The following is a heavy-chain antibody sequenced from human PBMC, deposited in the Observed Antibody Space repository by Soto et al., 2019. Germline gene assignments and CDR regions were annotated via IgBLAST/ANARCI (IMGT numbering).Heavy chain of an antibody. J-gene: IGHJ6*02. Sequence: VQLVESGGAVVQPGRSLRLSCAASGFRFSAYGMHWVRQAPGKGLEWVAVISYDGRDQYYGGSVKGRFTISRDNSKNTLYLQMNNLRGEDTAVYYCAKDDSSGGSVLYFGMDVWGHGTTVTVSS. V-gene: IGHV3-30*18. D-gene: IGHD6-25*01. CDR2: ISYDGRDQ. CDR3: AKDDSSGGSVLYFGMDV. CDR1: GFRFSAYG.